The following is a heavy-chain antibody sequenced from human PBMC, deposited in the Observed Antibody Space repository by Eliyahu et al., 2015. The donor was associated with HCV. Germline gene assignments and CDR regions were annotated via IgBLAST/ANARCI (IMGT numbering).Heavy chain of an antibody. J-gene: IGHJ6*03. CDR1: GFSLNNRLG. D-gene: IGHD1-26*01. V-gene: IGHV2-26*01. CDR2: IFANDAK. Sequence: QVTLKESGPVLVKPTETLTLTCTVSGFSLNNRLGVSWIRQPPGKALEWLAHIFANDAKSYSTSLKSRLTISKDTSRSQVVLTLTNVESADTGTYFCARVSTELLLWDWWYYLDVWGKGTTVTVSS. CDR3: ARVSTELLLWDWWYYLDV.